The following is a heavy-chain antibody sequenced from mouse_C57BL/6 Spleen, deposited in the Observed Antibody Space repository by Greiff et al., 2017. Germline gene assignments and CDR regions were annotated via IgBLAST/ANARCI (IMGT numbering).Heavy chain of an antibody. D-gene: IGHD2-3*01. Sequence: VKLVESGAELVKPGASVKISCKASGYAFSSYWMNWVKQRPGKGLEWIGQIYPGDGDTNYNGKFKGKATLTADKSSSTAYMQLSSLTSEDSAVYFCARDGGLGFAYWGQGTLVTVSA. J-gene: IGHJ3*01. V-gene: IGHV1-80*01. CDR2: IYPGDGDT. CDR1: GYAFSSYW. CDR3: ARDGGLGFAY.